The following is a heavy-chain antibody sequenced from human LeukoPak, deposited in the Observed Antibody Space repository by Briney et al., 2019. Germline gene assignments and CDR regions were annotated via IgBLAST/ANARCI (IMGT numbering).Heavy chain of an antibody. Sequence: SVKVSCKASGGTFSSYAISWVRQAPGQGLEWMGGIIPVFGTANYAQKFQGRVTITADESTSTAYMELSSLRSEDTAVYYCARAPPDYYGSGSLDYWGQGTLVTVSS. CDR3: ARAPPDYYGSGSLDY. CDR2: IIPVFGTA. CDR1: GGTFSSYA. V-gene: IGHV1-69*13. J-gene: IGHJ4*02. D-gene: IGHD3-10*01.